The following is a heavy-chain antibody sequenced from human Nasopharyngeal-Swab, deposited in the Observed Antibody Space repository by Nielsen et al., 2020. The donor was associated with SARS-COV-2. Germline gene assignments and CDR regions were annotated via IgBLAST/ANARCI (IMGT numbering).Heavy chain of an antibody. D-gene: IGHD1-14*01. CDR3: TRGLTGYIVQWNPSPY. J-gene: IGHJ4*02. CDR2: ISELGTGI. CDR1: GFSITTYG. Sequence: GESLKISCAASGFSITTYGMTWVRQAPGKGLEWISGISELGTGIYYADSVWGRFTISRDTSKNTVYLQMNTLRADDTALYFCTRGLTGYIVQWNPSPYWGQGTLVTVSS. V-gene: IGHV3-23*01.